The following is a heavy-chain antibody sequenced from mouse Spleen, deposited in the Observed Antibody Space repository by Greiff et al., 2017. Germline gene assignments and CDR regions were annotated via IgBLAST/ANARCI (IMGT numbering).Heavy chain of an antibody. J-gene: IGHJ2*01. V-gene: IGHV1-52*01. CDR1: GYTFTSYW. D-gene: IGHD4-1*02. Sequence: QVHVKQSGAELVRPGSSVKLSCKASGYTFTSYWMHWVKQRPIQGLEWIGNIDPSDSETHYNQKFKDKATLTVDKSSSTAYMQLSSLTSEDSAVYYCAREKSTVFFFDYWGQGTTLTVSS. CDR2: IDPSDSET. CDR3: AREKSTVFFFDY.